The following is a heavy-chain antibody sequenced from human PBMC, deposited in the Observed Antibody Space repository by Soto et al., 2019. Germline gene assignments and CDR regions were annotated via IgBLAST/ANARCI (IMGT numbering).Heavy chain of an antibody. Sequence: PSETLSLTCTVSGGSISSYYWSWIRQPPGKGLEWIGYIYYSGSTYYNPSLKSRVTISVDTSKNQFSLKLSSVTAADTAVYYCASPARYYYDSSGYSAGFDYWGQGTLVTVSS. D-gene: IGHD3-22*01. V-gene: IGHV4-59*04. CDR3: ASPARYYYDSSGYSAGFDY. J-gene: IGHJ4*02. CDR1: GGSISSYY. CDR2: IYYSGST.